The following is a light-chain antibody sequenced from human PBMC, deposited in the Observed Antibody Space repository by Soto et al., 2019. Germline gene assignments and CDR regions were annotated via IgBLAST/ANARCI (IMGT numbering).Light chain of an antibody. Sequence: DIQMTQSPSSLSASVGDRVTITCRASQGISYFLAWYQQKPGKAPRLLIHDVSTLHSGVPSRFSGSGSGTDFTLTIRSLQPEDVATYYCQKYNSAPPDFGPGTKVDLK. CDR3: QKYNSAPPD. CDR1: QGISYF. J-gene: IGKJ3*01. V-gene: IGKV1-27*01. CDR2: DVS.